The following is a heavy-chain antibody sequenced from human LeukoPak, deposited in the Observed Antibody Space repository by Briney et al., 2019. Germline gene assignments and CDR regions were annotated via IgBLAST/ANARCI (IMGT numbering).Heavy chain of an antibody. CDR2: IYHSGST. D-gene: IGHD3-3*01. V-gene: IGHV4-4*02. Sequence: SETLSLTCAVSGDSISSSNWWTWVRQPPGQGLEWIGEIYHSGSTNYNPSLKSRVTMSVDKSKNQFSLKLSSVTAADTAVYYCARQDYDFWSGYYVYWFDPWGQGILVTVSS. CDR3: ARQDYDFWSGYYVYWFDP. CDR1: GDSISSSNW. J-gene: IGHJ5*02.